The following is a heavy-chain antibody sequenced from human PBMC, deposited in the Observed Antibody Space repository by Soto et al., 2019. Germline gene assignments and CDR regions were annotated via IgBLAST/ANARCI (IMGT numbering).Heavy chain of an antibody. D-gene: IGHD6-13*01. J-gene: IGHJ5*02. V-gene: IGHV3-23*01. Sequence: GGSLRLSCAASGFTFSTYSMSWVRQVPGKGLEWVSGIGDSGGSTSYADSVKGRFTISRDNSGNTLYLQMNSLRAEDTAVYYCARHPERIAEIGWFDPWGQGTLVTVSS. CDR1: GFTFSTYS. CDR3: ARHPERIAEIGWFDP. CDR2: IGDSGGST.